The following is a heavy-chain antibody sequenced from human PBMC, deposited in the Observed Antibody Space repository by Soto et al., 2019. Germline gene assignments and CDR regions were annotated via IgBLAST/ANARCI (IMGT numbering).Heavy chain of an antibody. Sequence: ASVKVSCKASGYKFTVYYVHWVRQAPGQRLEWMGWVNPDNGGTNYAQKFQGRLTVTRDTYNNTVFMELSGLRFDDTAVYYCATSGWHGNHNRDFWGQGTLVTVSS. J-gene: IGHJ4*02. D-gene: IGHD1-1*01. CDR2: VNPDNGGT. CDR1: GYKFTVYY. V-gene: IGHV1-2*02. CDR3: ATSGWHGNHNRDF.